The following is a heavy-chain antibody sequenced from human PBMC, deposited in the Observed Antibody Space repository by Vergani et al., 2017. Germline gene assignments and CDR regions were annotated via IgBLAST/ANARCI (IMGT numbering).Heavy chain of an antibody. CDR3: AKDLSAWRERTFDY. D-gene: IGHD1-26*01. CDR2: ISGSGGST. Sequence: EVQLLESGGGLVQPGGSLRLSCAASGFPFSSYAMSWVRQAPGKGLEWVSAISGSGGSTYYADPVKGRFTISRDNSKNTLCLQMNSLRAEDTAVYYCAKDLSAWRERTFDYWGQGTLVTVSS. CDR1: GFPFSSYA. J-gene: IGHJ4*02. V-gene: IGHV3-23*01.